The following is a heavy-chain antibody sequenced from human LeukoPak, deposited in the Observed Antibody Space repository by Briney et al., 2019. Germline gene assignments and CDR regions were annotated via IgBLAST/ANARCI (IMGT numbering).Heavy chain of an antibody. J-gene: IGHJ4*02. CDR1: GFTFSSHG. CDR2: ISSSSSYI. V-gene: IGHV3-21*01. Sequence: GGTLRLSCAASGFTFSSHGMNWVRQAPGKGLEWVSSISSSSSYIYYADSVKGRFTISRDNAKNSLYLQMNSLRAEDTAVYYCARELQGLVDYWGQGTLVTVSS. CDR3: ARELQGLVDY. D-gene: IGHD4-11*01.